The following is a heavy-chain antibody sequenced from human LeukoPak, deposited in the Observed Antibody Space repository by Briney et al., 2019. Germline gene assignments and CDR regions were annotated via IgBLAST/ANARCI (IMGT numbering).Heavy chain of an antibody. CDR2: IYYSGST. CDR3: ARAQYGSGSGFFDY. Sequence: SETLSLTCAVYGGSFSGYYWSWIRQPPGKGLEWIGYIYYSGSTNYNPSLKSRVTISVDTPKNQFSLRLSSVTAADTAVYYCARAQYGSGSGFFDYWGQGTLVTVSS. CDR1: GGSFSGYY. V-gene: IGHV4-59*01. J-gene: IGHJ4*02. D-gene: IGHD3-10*01.